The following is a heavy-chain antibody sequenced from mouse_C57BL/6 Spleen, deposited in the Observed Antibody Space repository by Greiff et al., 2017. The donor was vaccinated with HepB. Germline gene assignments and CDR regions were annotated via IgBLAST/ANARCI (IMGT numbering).Heavy chain of an antibody. CDR2: IDPSDSYT. V-gene: IGHV1-50*01. D-gene: IGHD3-3*01. J-gene: IGHJ4*01. Sequence: QVQLQQPGAELVKPGASVKLSCKASGYTFTSYWVQGGKQRPGQGLEWIGEIDPSDSYTNYNQKFKGKATLTVDTSSSTAYMQLSSLTSEDSAVYYCARGGRGSSYAMDYWGQGPSVTVSS. CDR3: ARGGRGSSYAMDY. CDR1: GYTFTSYW.